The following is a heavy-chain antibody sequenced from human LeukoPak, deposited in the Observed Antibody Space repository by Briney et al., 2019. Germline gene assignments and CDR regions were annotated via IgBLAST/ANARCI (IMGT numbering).Heavy chain of an antibody. Sequence: ASVKVSCKASGGTFSSYAISWVRQAPGQGLEWMGGIIPMFGTSNYIQHCQREVTINADESTSTAYMELSSLRSEDTAVYYCARLYYDILTGYYKGGLGAFDIWGQGTMVTVSS. CDR1: GGTFSSYA. CDR3: ARLYYDILTGYYKGGLGAFDI. V-gene: IGHV1-69*13. CDR2: IIPMFGTS. J-gene: IGHJ3*02. D-gene: IGHD3-9*01.